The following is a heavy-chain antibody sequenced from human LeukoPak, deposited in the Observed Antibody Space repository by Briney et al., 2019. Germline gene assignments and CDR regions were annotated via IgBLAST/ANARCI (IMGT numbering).Heavy chain of an antibody. Sequence: PSETLSLTCTVSGGFISSYYWSWLRQPAGKGLEWIGRIYTSGTTNYNPSLKSRVTMSIDTSKNQFSLNLGSVTAADTAVYYCAREFTSWGQGTLVTVSS. CDR2: IYTSGTT. J-gene: IGHJ5*02. CDR3: AREFTS. V-gene: IGHV4-4*07. CDR1: GGFISSYY.